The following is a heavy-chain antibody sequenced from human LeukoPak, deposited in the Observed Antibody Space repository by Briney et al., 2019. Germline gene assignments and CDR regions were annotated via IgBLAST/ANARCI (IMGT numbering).Heavy chain of an antibody. CDR1: GFTFNSYG. CDR3: TKAKGQSWLFSHY. Sequence: PGGSLRLSCAASGFTFNSYGMNWVRQAPGKGLEWVAFIQYDGSNKYYADSVKGRFTVSRDNSKSTVYLQMNDLRGEDTVVYYCTKAKGQSWLFSHYWGRGTLVTVSS. J-gene: IGHJ4*02. V-gene: IGHV3-30*02. CDR2: IQYDGSNK. D-gene: IGHD3-22*01.